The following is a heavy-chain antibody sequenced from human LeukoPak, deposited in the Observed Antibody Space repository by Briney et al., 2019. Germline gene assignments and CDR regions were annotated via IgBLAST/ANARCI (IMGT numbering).Heavy chain of an antibody. V-gene: IGHV4-59*01. J-gene: IGHJ5*02. CDR2: IYYSGST. D-gene: IGHD3-10*01. CDR3: ARGGYYGSGNDFRFDP. CDR1: GGSISRYY. Sequence: SETLSLTCTVSGGSISRYYWSWIRQPPGKGLEWIGYIYYSGSTNYKPSLKSRVTISVDTSKNQFSLKLSSVTAADTAVYYCARGGYYGSGNDFRFDPWGQGTLVTVSS.